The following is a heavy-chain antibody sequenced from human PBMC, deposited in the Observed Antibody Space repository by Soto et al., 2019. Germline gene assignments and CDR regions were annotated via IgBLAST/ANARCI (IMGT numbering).Heavy chain of an antibody. CDR1: GGSISGGGYY. CDR2: IYYSGST. CDR3: ARAGPISSTLIVVVVAASNDAFDI. J-gene: IGHJ3*02. Sequence: SETLSLTCTVSGGSISGGGYYWSWIRQHPGKGLEWIGYIYYSGSTYYNPSLKSRVTISVDTSKNQFSLKLSSVTAADTAVYYCARAGPISSTLIVVVVAASNDAFDIWGQGTMVTVSS. V-gene: IGHV4-31*03. D-gene: IGHD2-15*01.